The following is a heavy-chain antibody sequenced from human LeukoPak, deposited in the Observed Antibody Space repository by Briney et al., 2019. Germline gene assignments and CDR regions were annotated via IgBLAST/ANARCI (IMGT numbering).Heavy chain of an antibody. V-gene: IGHV3-21*01. CDR1: GYSFTSYW. J-gene: IGHJ3*02. Sequence: GESLKISCKGSGYSFTSYWIGWVRQAPGKGLEWVSSIHSSSGSIYYADSLKGRFTISRDNAKNSLYLQMNSLRAGDTAVYYCARDLAWDAFDIWGQGTMVTVSS. CDR2: IHSSSGSI. CDR3: ARDLAWDAFDI.